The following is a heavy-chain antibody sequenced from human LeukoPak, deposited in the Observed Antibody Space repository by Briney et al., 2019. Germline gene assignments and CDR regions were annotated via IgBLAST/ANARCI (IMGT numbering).Heavy chain of an antibody. CDR1: GYTFTSYG. V-gene: IGHV1-18*01. J-gene: IGHJ3*02. CDR3: ARAGYYALHGTFDI. CDR2: ISAYNGNT. D-gene: IGHD2-2*01. Sequence: ASVKVSCKASGYTFTSYGISWMRQAPGQGLEWMGWISAYNGNTNYAQKLQGRVTMTTDTSTSTAYMELRSLRSDDTAVYYCARAGYYALHGTFDIWGQGTMVTVSS.